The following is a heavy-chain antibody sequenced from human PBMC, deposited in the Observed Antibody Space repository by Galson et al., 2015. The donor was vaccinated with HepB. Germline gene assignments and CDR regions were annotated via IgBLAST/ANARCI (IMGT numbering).Heavy chain of an antibody. V-gene: IGHV3-21*01. D-gene: IGHD3-16*01. CDR1: GFFFSSYS. Sequence: SLRLSCAVSGFFFSSYSMNWVRQAPGKGLEWVSSIRRSSSYIYYADSVKGRFTISRDNARNSLYLQMNSLRAEDTAVYYCARSLAAPVDPRGSSTANASDQWGQGTLVTVSS. CDR2: IRRSSSYI. J-gene: IGHJ4*02. CDR3: ARSLAAPVDPRGSSTANASDQ.